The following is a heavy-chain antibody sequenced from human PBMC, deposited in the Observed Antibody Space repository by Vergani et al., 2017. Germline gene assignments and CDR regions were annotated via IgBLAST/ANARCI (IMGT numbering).Heavy chain of an antibody. CDR1: GVTFSSSA. CDR3: ATPKHGVRGRYGNAV. Sequence: QVQLVQSGAEVKKPGSSVKVSCKASGVTFSSSAISWVRQAPGQGLEWMGRIIPIFGTANYAQKFQGRVTITADESTSTAYMELSSLRSEDTAVYYCATPKHGVRGRYGNAVCGEGTTVTVSS. D-gene: IGHD3-10*01. J-gene: IGHJ6*04. V-gene: IGHV1-69*13. CDR2: IIPIFGTA.